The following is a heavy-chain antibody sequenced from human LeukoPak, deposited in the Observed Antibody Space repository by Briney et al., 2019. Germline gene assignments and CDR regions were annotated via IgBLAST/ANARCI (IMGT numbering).Heavy chain of an antibody. V-gene: IGHV4-31*03. CDR3: ARSGDGYNFDY. Sequence: PSETLSLTCTVSGASIISGSNYWTWIRQHPGKGPEWIGYSYSSETTYYNPSLKSRITISLDTSNNQFFLKLTSVTAADTAMYYCARSGDGYNFDYWGQGALVTVSS. J-gene: IGHJ4*02. CDR1: GASIISGSNY. CDR2: SYSSETT. D-gene: IGHD5-24*01.